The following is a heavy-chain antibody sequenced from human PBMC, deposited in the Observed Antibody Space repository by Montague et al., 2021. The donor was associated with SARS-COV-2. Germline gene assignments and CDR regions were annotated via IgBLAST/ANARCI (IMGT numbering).Heavy chain of an antibody. D-gene: IGHD3-22*01. CDR1: GGSISGSSYY. V-gene: IGHV4-39*07. CDR2: IYYSGST. CDR3: AGEIVVVTQTYHYGMDV. Sequence: SETLSLTCTVSGGSISGSSYYWGWIRQPPGKGLEWIGYIYYSGSTYYXPSLKSRVTISVDTSKNQFSLKLSSVTAADTAVYYCAGEIVVVTQTYHYGMDVWGQGTTVTVSS. J-gene: IGHJ6*02.